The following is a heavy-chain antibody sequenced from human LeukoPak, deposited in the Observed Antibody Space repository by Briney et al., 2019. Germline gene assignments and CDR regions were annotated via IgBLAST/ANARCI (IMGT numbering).Heavy chain of an antibody. Sequence: PGGSLRLSCAASGFTFSSYDMHWVRQATGKGLEWVSAIGTDGDTFYPGSVKGRFTISRDNAENSLYLQMNSLRAEDTAVYYCAKDSIWFGESNPVGYWGQGTLVTVSS. D-gene: IGHD3-10*01. J-gene: IGHJ4*02. V-gene: IGHV3-13*01. CDR1: GFTFSSYD. CDR2: IGTDGDT. CDR3: AKDSIWFGESNPVGY.